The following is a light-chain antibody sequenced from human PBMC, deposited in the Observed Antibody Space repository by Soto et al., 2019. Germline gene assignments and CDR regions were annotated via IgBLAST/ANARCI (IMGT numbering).Light chain of an antibody. CDR1: QSLFHSDDGNTY. CDR2: TLS. CDR3: LQRLAFPLP. V-gene: IGKV2-40*01. J-gene: IGKJ4*01. Sequence: DIVMTQTPLSLPVTPGEPASISCRSSQSLFHSDDGNTYLDWYLQRPGQSPQLLIYTLSYRASGVQAGLSGGGSGLDSTLKIGRVKAEVVGLFYCLQRLAFPLPFGGGPKVEIK.